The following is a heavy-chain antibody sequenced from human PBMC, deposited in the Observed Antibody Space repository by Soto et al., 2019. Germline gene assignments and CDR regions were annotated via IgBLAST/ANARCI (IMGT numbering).Heavy chain of an antibody. CDR2: ISSSSSYI. V-gene: IGHV3-21*01. CDR1: GFTFSSYS. CDR3: ARAGSIIMIRGLPTNWLDL. J-gene: IGHJ5*02. D-gene: IGHD3-10*01. Sequence: GGSLRLSCAASGFTFSSYSMNWVRQAPGKGLEWVSSISSSSSYIYYADSVKGRFTISRDNAKNSLYLQMNSLRAEDTAVYYCARAGSIIMIRGLPTNWLDLRGPATLLTGSS.